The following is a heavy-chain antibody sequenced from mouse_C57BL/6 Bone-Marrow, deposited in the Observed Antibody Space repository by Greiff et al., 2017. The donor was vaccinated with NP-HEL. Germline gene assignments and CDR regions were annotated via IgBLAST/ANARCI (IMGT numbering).Heavy chain of an antibody. CDR3: TRSPAYFDY. Sequence: VQLVESGAELVRPGASVTLSCKASGYTFTDYEMHWVKQTPVHGLEWIGAIDPETGGTAYNQKFKGKAILTADKSSSTAYMELRSLTSEDSAVYYCTRSPAYFDYWGQGTTLTVSS. CDR2: IDPETGGT. J-gene: IGHJ2*01. V-gene: IGHV1-15*01. CDR1: GYTFTDYE.